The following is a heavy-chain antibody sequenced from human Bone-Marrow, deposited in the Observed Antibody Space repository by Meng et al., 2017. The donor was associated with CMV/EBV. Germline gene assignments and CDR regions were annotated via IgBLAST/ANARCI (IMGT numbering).Heavy chain of an antibody. V-gene: IGHV1-8*02. Sequence: ASVKVSCKASGYTFTGYYMHWVRQAPGQGLEWMGRIDPNSGNTGYAQKFQGRVTMTRNTSKSTAYMELSSLRSEDTAVYYCARADRSFDFWSGYPRFDPWGQGTRVTVSS. CDR2: IDPNSGNT. J-gene: IGHJ5*02. CDR3: ARADRSFDFWSGYPRFDP. D-gene: IGHD3-3*01. CDR1: GYTFTGYY.